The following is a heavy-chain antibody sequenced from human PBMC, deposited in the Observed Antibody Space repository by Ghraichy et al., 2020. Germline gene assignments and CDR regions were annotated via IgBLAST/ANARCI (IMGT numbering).Heavy chain of an antibody. CDR3: TTEGSITGTPYYFDN. CDR2: ISTSGNDV. CDR1: GFTFSSSD. J-gene: IGHJ4*02. D-gene: IGHD1/OR15-1a*01. Sequence: GGSLRLSCAASGFTFSSSDMNWVRHAPGKGLEWVSFISTSGNDVHYADSVRGRFTISRDNARNSLFLQMSSLRVDDTAVYYCTTEGSITGTPYYFDNWGQGTLVTVSS. V-gene: IGHV3-48*03.